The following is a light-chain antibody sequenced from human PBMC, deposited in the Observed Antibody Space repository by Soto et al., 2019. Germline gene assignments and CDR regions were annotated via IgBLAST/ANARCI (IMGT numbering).Light chain of an antibody. J-gene: IGKJ1*01. CDR3: QQSYITPRI. CDR1: QNVRDY. V-gene: IGKV1-39*01. CDR2: AAS. Sequence: IQMIQSPLSLFASVGDRVILTCQASQNVRDYVNWYQQRPGKAPDLLIYAASTLRSGIPSRFSGSGSGSFFTLAINGLQPEDFATYYCQQSYITPRIFGQGTKVDIK.